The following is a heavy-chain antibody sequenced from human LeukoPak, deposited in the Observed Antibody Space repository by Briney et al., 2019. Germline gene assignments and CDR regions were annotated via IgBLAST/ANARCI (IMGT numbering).Heavy chain of an antibody. V-gene: IGHV1-18*01. CDR3: ARVTYSSGWLGHNWFDP. Sequence: GASVKVSCKASGYTFTSYGISWVRQAPGQGLEWMGWISACNGNTNYAQKLQGRVTMTTDTSTSTAYMELRSLRSDDTAVYYCARVTYSSGWLGHNWFDPWGQGTLVTVSS. CDR1: GYTFTSYG. J-gene: IGHJ5*02. D-gene: IGHD6-19*01. CDR2: ISACNGNT.